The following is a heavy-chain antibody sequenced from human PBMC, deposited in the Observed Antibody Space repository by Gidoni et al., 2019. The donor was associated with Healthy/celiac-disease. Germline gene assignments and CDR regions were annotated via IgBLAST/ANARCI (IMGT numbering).Heavy chain of an antibody. CDR2: ISGSGGST. Sequence: EVQLLESGGGLVQPGGSLRLSCAASGFTFSSYAMSWVRQAPGKGLEWVSAISGSGGSTYYADSVKGRFTISRDNSKNTLYLQMNSLRAEDTAVYYCAKDPGEYYDFWSGYYSDYWGQGTLVTVSS. J-gene: IGHJ4*02. CDR3: AKDPGEYYDFWSGYYSDY. CDR1: GFTFSSYA. V-gene: IGHV3-23*01. D-gene: IGHD3-3*01.